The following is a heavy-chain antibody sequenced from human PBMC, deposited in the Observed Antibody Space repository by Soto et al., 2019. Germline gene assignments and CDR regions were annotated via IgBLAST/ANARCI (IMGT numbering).Heavy chain of an antibody. J-gene: IGHJ4*02. CDR1: GFTFSIYT. Sequence: EVQLLESGGGLVQPGGSLRLSCAASGFTFSIYTMSWFRQAPGKGLEWVSSIYGNGRSTFYSASVKGRFTISRDNSGNTVYLQMSSLRAEDTAIYYCAKDFTPDSRWDIDYWGQGSLVTVSS. D-gene: IGHD1-26*01. CDR3: AKDFTPDSRWDIDY. CDR2: IYGNGRST. V-gene: IGHV3-23*01.